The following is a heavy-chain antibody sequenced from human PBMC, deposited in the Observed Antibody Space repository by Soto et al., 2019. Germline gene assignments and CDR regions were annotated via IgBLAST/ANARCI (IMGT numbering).Heavy chain of an antibody. V-gene: IGHV6-1*01. CDR3: VRSRVFIAVAGMATYYYYYGMDV. J-gene: IGHJ6*02. CDR1: GDSVSSDSAA. CDR2: TYYRSKWYN. D-gene: IGHD6-19*01. Sequence: QSQTLSLTCAISGDSVSSDSAAWNWIRQSPSRGLEWLGRTYYRSKWYNEYAVSVNGRITINPDTSKNHFSLQLNSVTPEDTAVYYCVRSRVFIAVAGMATYYYYYGMDVWGQGTTVTVSS.